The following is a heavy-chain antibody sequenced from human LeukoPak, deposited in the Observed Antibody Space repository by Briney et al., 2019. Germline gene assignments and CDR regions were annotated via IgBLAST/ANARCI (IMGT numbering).Heavy chain of an antibody. V-gene: IGHV4-34*01. CDR3: ARLTGTTNAADY. CDR2: INHSGST. CDR1: GGSFSGYY. Sequence: PSETLSLTCAVYGGSFSGYYWSWTRQPPGKGLEWIGEINHSGSTNYNPSLKSRVTISVDTSKNQFSLKLSSVTAADTAVYYCARLTGTTNAADYWGQGTLVTVSS. J-gene: IGHJ4*02. D-gene: IGHD1-7*01.